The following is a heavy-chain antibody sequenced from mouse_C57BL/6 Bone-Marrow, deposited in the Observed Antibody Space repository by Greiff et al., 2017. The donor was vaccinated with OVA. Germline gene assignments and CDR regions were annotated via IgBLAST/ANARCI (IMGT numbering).Heavy chain of an antibody. Sequence: EVQLQQSGPELVKPGASVKISCKASGYSFTGYYMNWVKQSPEKSLEWIGEINPSTGGTTYNQKFKAKATLTVDKSSSTAYMQLKSLTSEDSAVYYCARGTTVWYFDVWGTGTTVTVSS. D-gene: IGHD1-1*01. J-gene: IGHJ1*03. CDR3: ARGTTVWYFDV. CDR1: GYSFTGYY. CDR2: INPSTGGT. V-gene: IGHV1-42*01.